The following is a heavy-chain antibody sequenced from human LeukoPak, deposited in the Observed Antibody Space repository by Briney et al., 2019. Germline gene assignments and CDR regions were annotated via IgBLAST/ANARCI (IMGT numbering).Heavy chain of an antibody. Sequence: ASVKVSCKASGYTFTSYAMHWVRQAPGQRLEWMGWINAGNGNTKYSQKFQGRVTITRDTSASTAYMELSSLRSEDTAVYYCASSLGYCSSTSCPGVGYRGQGTLVTVSS. D-gene: IGHD2-2*01. CDR1: GYTFTSYA. CDR2: INAGNGNT. J-gene: IGHJ4*02. CDR3: ASSLGYCSSTSCPGVGY. V-gene: IGHV1-3*01.